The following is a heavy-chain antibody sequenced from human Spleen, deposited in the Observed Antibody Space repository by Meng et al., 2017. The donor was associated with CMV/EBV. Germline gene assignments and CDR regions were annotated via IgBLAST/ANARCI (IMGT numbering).Heavy chain of an antibody. V-gene: IGHV1-2*02. Sequence: GGTFSSYAISWVRQAPGQGLEWMGGIIPNSGGTNYAQKFQGRVTMTRDTSISTAYTELSRLRSDDTAVYYCARSSGLIVVVIAIFDYWGQGTLVPSPQ. CDR3: ARSSGLIVVVIAIFDY. CDR1: GGTFSSYA. CDR2: IIPNSGGT. J-gene: IGHJ4*02. D-gene: IGHD2-21*01.